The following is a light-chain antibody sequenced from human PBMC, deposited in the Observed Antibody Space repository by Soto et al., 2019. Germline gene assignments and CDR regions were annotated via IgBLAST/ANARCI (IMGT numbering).Light chain of an antibody. Sequence: EIVMTQSPATLSVSPGERVTLSCRAIQSVNTNLAWYQHKAGQAPRLLIYGASTRATGVPARFTGSGSGTEFTLTITRLEPEDSAVYFCQQYTGPPTTFGQGARLEIK. V-gene: IGKV3-15*01. CDR1: QSVNTN. CDR2: GAS. CDR3: QQYTGPPTT. J-gene: IGKJ5*01.